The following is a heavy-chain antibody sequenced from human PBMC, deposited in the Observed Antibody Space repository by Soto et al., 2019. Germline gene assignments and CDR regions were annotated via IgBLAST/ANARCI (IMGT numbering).Heavy chain of an antibody. D-gene: IGHD3-3*01. J-gene: IGHJ5*02. CDR3: LIPPFDSSRGYLCFDT. Sequence: GESLKISCQGSGYSFTGHWISWVRQMPGKGLGLMGRIDPSDSYTNYSPTFQGHVTISADKSISTAYLQWSSLKASDTAMYYWLIPPFDSSRGYLCFDTWGQGTLVTVSS. V-gene: IGHV5-10-1*01. CDR1: GYSFTGHW. CDR2: IDPSDSYT.